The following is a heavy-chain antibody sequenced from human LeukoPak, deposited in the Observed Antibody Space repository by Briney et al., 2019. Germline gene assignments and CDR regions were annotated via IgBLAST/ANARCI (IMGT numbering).Heavy chain of an antibody. J-gene: IGHJ4*02. CDR1: GYTFTSYY. Sequence: ASVNVSCKASGYTFTSYYMHWVRQAPGQGLEWMGIINSSGGSTSYAQKFQGRVTMTRDTSTSTVYMELSSLRSEDTAVYYCAREGPSIVVVVAALDYWGQGTLVTVSS. CDR3: AREGPSIVVVVAALDY. V-gene: IGHV1-46*01. D-gene: IGHD2-15*01. CDR2: INSSGGST.